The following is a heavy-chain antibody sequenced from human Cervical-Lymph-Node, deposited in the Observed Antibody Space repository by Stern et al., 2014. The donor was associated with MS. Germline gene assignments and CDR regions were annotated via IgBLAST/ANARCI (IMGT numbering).Heavy chain of an antibody. CDR1: GFSFRSYS. Sequence: EVQLVESGGGLVKPGGSLRLSCAASGFSFRSYSMNWVRQAPGKGLAWVSAISSSSSYIDYADSVKGRFTISRDNAKNSLYLQMNSLRAEDTAVYYCARAEYSSSSFSYWGQGTLVTVSS. V-gene: IGHV3-21*01. D-gene: IGHD6-6*01. CDR3: ARAEYSSSSFSY. J-gene: IGHJ4*02. CDR2: ISSSSSYI.